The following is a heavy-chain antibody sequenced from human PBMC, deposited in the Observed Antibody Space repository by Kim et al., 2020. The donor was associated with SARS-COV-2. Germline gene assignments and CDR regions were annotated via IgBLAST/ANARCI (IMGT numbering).Heavy chain of an antibody. J-gene: IGHJ6*02. CDR2: ST. CDR3: GKGPYYYHGMDV. Sequence: STFYADSGKGRFTISRDNSENTLVLQMNGLGAEDTAVYYCGKGPYYYHGMDVWGQGTTVIVSS. V-gene: IGHV3-23*01.